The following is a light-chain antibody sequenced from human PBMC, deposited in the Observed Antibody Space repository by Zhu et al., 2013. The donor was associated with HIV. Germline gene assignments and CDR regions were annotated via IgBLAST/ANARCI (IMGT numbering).Light chain of an antibody. CDR3: LQHNSLPWT. CDR1: HDITND. Sequence: AIQMTQSPSSLSASVGDRVTITCRASHDITNDLDWYQQRPGRAPDLLIYTASTLASGVPSRFAGSRSGTDFFVTISSVQPDDFATYYCLQHNSLPWTFGQGTE. CDR2: TAS. V-gene: IGKV1-6*01. J-gene: IGKJ1*01.